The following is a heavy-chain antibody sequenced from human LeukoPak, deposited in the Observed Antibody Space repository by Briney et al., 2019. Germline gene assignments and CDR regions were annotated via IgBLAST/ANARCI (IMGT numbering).Heavy chain of an antibody. CDR2: IYPGDSDT. CDR1: GYRFTSNW. CDR3: ARGFGSTWLEY. J-gene: IGHJ1*01. V-gene: IGHV5-51*01. D-gene: IGHD6-13*01. Sequence: GESLKISCKGSGYRFTSNWISWVRQMPGKGLEWMGIIYPGDSDTRYSPSFQGQVTISADKSLTTAYLQWSSLKASDTAMYYCARGFGSTWLEYWGQGTLVTVSS.